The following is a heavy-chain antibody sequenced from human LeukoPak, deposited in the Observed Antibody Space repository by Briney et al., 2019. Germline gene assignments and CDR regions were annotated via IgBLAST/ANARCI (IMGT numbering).Heavy chain of an antibody. CDR2: IIPIFGTA. CDR1: GGTFSSYA. J-gene: IGHJ5*02. CDR3: ARAVLKIAAAAHNWFDP. Sequence: SVKVSCKASGGTFSSYAISWVRQAPGQGLEWMGGIIPIFGTANYAQKFQGRVTITTDESTSTAYMGLSSLRSEDTAVYYCARAVLKIAAAAHNWFDPWGQGTLVTVSS. D-gene: IGHD6-13*01. V-gene: IGHV1-69*05.